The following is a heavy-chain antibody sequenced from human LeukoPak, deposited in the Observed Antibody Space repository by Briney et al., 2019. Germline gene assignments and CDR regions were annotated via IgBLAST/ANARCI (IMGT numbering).Heavy chain of an antibody. V-gene: IGHV4-4*07. CDR1: GGSISSYY. CDR3: ARAPAGIVVVPAAIRQGDWYFDL. J-gene: IGHJ2*01. Sequence: SETLSLTCTVSGGSISSYYWSWIRQPAGKGLEWIGRIYTSGSTNYNPSLKSRVTMSVDTSKNQFSLKLSSVTAADTAVYYCARAPAGIVVVPAAIRQGDWYFDLWGRGTLVTVYS. CDR2: IYTSGST. D-gene: IGHD2-2*02.